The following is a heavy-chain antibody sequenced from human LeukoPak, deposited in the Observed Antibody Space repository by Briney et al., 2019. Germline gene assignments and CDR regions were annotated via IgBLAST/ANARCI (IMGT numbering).Heavy chain of an antibody. CDR1: GYTLTSYD. D-gene: IGHD6-13*01. Sequence: ASVKVSCKASGYTLTSYDINWVRQATGQGLEWMGWISAYNGNTNYAQKLQGRVTMTTDTSTSTAYMELRSLRSDDTAVYYCARVLIAAAGTGFDYWGQGTLVTVSS. CDR2: ISAYNGNT. CDR3: ARVLIAAAGTGFDY. V-gene: IGHV1-18*01. J-gene: IGHJ4*02.